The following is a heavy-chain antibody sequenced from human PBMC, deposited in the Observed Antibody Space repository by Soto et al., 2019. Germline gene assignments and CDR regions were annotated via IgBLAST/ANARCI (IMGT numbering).Heavy chain of an antibody. Sequence: PGGSLRLSCAASGFTFSSYSMNWVRQAPGKGLEWVSSISSSSSYIYYADSVEGRFTISRDNAKNSLYLQMNSLRAEDTAVYYCARECSSSSYSFDYWGQGTLVTVSS. V-gene: IGHV3-21*01. CDR1: GFTFSSYS. CDR3: ARECSSSSYSFDY. J-gene: IGHJ4*02. CDR2: ISSSSSYI. D-gene: IGHD6-6*01.